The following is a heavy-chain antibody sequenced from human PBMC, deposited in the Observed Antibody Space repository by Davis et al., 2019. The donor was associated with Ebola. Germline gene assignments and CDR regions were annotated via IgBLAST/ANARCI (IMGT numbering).Heavy chain of an antibody. J-gene: IGHJ1*01. Sequence: PGGSLRLSCAASGFTFSSYGMHWVRQAPGKGLEWVAVISYDGSNKYYADSVKGRFTISRDNSKNTLYLQMNSLRAEDTAVYYCASSSWYAEYFQHWGQGTLVTVSS. CDR2: ISYDGSNK. CDR1: GFTFSSYG. CDR3: ASSSWYAEYFQH. V-gene: IGHV3-30*03. D-gene: IGHD6-13*01.